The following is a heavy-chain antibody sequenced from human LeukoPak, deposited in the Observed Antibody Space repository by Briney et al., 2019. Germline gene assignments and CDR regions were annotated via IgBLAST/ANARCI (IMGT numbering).Heavy chain of an antibody. CDR1: GGSISSGDYY. CDR3: ARDSSGYYFDY. J-gene: IGHJ4*02. D-gene: IGHD3-22*01. CDR2: IYYSGST. Sequence: PSETLSLTCTVSGGSISSGDYYWSWIRQPPGKGLEWIGYIYYSGSTYYNPSLKSRVTISVDTSKNQSPLKLSSVTAADTAVYYCARDSSGYYFDYWGQGTLVTVSS. V-gene: IGHV4-30-4*01.